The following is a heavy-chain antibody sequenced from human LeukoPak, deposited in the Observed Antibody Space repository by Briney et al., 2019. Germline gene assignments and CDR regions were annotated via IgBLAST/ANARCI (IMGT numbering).Heavy chain of an antibody. V-gene: IGHV3-21*01. J-gene: IGHJ4*02. Sequence: SRSNYIYYADSVKGRFTISRDNAKNSLYLQMNSLRAEDTAVYCCARDSSSWFYFDYWGQGTLVTVSS. CDR3: ARDSSSWFYFDY. D-gene: IGHD6-13*01. CDR2: SRSNYI.